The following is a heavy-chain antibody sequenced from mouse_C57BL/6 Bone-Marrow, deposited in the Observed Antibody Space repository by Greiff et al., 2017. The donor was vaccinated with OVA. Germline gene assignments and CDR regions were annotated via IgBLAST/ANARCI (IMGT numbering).Heavy chain of an antibody. CDR3: ASLGWGTEDDY. CDR1: GYTFTSYW. CDR2: INPSSGYT. V-gene: IGHV1-7*01. D-gene: IGHD2-3*01. Sequence: QVHVKQSGAELAKPGASVKLSCKASGYTFTSYWMHWVKQRPGQGLEWIGYINPSSGYTKYNQKFKDKATLTADKSSSTAYMQLSSLTYEDSAVYYCASLGWGTEDDYWGQGTTLTVSS. J-gene: IGHJ2*01.